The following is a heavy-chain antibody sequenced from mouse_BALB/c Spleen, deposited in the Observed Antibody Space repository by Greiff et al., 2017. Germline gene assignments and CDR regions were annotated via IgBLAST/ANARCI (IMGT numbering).Heavy chain of an antibody. CDR3: ARESPATDY. V-gene: IGHV5-15*02. Sequence: EVQGVESGGGLVQPGWSRKLSCAASGFTFSDYGMAWVRQAPGKGPEWVAFISNLAYSIYYADTVTGRFTITKENARNTLYLEMSSLRSEDTAMYYCARESPATDYWGQGTTVTVSS. D-gene: IGHD6-2*01. CDR1: GFTFSDYG. J-gene: IGHJ4*01. CDR2: ISNLAYSI.